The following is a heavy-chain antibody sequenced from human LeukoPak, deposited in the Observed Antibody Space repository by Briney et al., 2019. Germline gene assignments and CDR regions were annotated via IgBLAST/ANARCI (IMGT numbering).Heavy chain of an antibody. CDR2: INPNSGGT. CDR1: GYTFTGHY. Sequence: ASVKVSCKASGYTFTGHYLHWVRQAPGQGLEWMGWINPNSGGTNYAQKFQGRVTMTRDTSISTAYMELSRLRSDDTAVYYCARFLDYYDSSGSSYYFDYWGQGTLVTVSS. J-gene: IGHJ4*02. D-gene: IGHD3-22*01. V-gene: IGHV1-2*02. CDR3: ARFLDYYDSSGSSYYFDY.